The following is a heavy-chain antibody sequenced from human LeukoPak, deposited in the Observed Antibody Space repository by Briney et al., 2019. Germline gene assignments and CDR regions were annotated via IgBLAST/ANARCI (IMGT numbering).Heavy chain of an antibody. V-gene: IGHV3-21*01. CDR1: GFTFSSYG. Sequence: PGGSLRLSCAPAGFTFSSYGMHWVRQAPGKEPEWVSSITSSSSYIYYADSVKGRFTISRDNARNSLYLQMNSLRAEDTALYYCARDGDTVLTRGYYYYMDVWGKGTTVTVSS. J-gene: IGHJ6*03. CDR3: ARDGDTVLTRGYYYYMDV. D-gene: IGHD4-23*01. CDR2: ITSSSSYI.